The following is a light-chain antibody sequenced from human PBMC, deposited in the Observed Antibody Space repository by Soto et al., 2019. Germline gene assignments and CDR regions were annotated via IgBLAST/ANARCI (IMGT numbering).Light chain of an antibody. J-gene: IGKJ4*01. CDR1: QSVSSY. V-gene: IGKV3-11*01. Sequence: EIVLTQSPATLSLSPGERATLSCRASQSVSSYLAWYQQKPGQAPRLLIYDASNRATGIPARFSGSGSGTDFTLTISRLEPEDFAVYYCQQRSTWGPWAVGGGAQVEIK. CDR3: QQRSTWGPWA. CDR2: DAS.